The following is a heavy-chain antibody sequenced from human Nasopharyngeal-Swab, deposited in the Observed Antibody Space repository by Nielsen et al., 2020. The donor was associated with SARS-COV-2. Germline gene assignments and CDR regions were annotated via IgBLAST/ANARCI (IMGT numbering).Heavy chain of an antibody. CDR3: ARRSGYCSSTSCYHYYYGMDV. CDR1: GGSISSSNW. CDR2: IYHSGST. D-gene: IGHD2-2*01. V-gene: IGHV4-4*02. Sequence: SETLSLTCTVSGGSISSSNWWSWVRQPPGKGLEWIGEIYHSGSTNYNPSLKSRVTISVDKSKNQFSLKLSSVTAADTAVYYCARRSGYCSSTSCYHYYYGMDVWGQGTTVTVSS. J-gene: IGHJ6*02.